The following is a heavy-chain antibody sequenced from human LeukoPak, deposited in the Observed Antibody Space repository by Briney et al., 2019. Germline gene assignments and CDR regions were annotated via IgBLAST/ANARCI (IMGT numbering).Heavy chain of an antibody. V-gene: IGHV4-59*08. CDR2: IYYSGST. CDR3: AKHGSGSYQGY. Sequence: PSETLSLTCIVSGDSISSYYWSWIRQPPGKGLEWIGYIYYSGSTNYNPSLKSRVTISVDTSKNQFSLKLNSVTAADTAVYYCAKHGSGSYQGYWGQGTLVTVSS. CDR1: GDSISSYY. D-gene: IGHD3-10*01. J-gene: IGHJ4*02.